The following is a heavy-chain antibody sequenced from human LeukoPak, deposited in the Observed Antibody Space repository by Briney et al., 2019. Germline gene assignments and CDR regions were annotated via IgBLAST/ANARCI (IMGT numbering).Heavy chain of an antibody. CDR2: INHSGST. CDR1: GGSFSGYY. J-gene: IGHJ6*03. Sequence: SETLSLTCAVYGGSFSGYYWSWIRQSPGKGLEWIGEINHSGSTNYNPSLKSRVTISVDTSKNQFSLKLSSVTAADTAVYYCARGPRGYYYYYYMDVWGKGTTVTVSS. CDR3: ARGPRGYYYYYYMDV. V-gene: IGHV4-34*01.